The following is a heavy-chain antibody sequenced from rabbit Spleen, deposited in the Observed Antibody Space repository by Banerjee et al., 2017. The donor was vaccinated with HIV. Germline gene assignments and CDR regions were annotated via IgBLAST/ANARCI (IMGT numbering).Heavy chain of an antibody. J-gene: IGHJ6*01. CDR2: IYGAASSGAT. V-gene: IGHV1S40*01. D-gene: IGHD1-1*01. CDR1: GFSFSPTYN. Sequence: QSLEESGGDLVKPEGSLTLTCTASGFSFSPTYNMYWVRQAPGKGLEWIASIYGAASSGATYSATWAKGRFTISKTSSTTVTLQMTSLTAADTATYFCARDTSSSFSSYGMDLWGPGTLVTVS. CDR3: ARDTSSSFSSYGMDL.